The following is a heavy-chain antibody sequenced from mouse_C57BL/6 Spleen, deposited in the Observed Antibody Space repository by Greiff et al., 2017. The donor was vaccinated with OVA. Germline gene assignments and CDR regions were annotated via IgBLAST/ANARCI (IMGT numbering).Heavy chain of an antibody. CDR1: GYTFTDYE. CDR3: TYGGLQDWYFDV. V-gene: IGHV1-15*01. Sequence: QVQLKQSGAELVRPGASVTLSCKASGYTFTDYEMHWVKQTPVHGLEWIGAIDPETGGTAYNQKFKGKAILTADKSSSTAYMELRSLTSEDSAVYYCTYGGLQDWYFDVWGTGTTVTVSS. J-gene: IGHJ1*03. CDR2: IDPETGGT. D-gene: IGHD1-1*02.